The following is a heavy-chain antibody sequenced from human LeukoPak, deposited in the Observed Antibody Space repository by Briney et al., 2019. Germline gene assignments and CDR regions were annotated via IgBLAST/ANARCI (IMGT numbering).Heavy chain of an antibody. CDR2: IIPILGIA. D-gene: IGHD6-13*01. V-gene: IGHV1-69*02. CDR3: ASGDVQQLVYPYYAMDV. CDR1: GGTFSSYT. J-gene: IGHJ6*02. Sequence: GASVKVSCKASGGTFSSYTISWVRQAPGQGPEWMGRIIPILGIANYAQKFQGRVTITADKSTSTAYMELSSLRSEDTAVYYCASGDVQQLVYPYYAMDVWGQGTTVTVSS.